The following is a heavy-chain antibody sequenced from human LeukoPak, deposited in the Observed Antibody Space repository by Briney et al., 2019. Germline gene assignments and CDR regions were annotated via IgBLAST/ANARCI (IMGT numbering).Heavy chain of an antibody. CDR2: LYDGGRN. V-gene: IGHV4-38-2*02. CDR1: GYSISSVYY. D-gene: IGHD3-10*01. Sequence: SGTLSLTCTVSGYSISSVYYWGWIRQPPGKGLEGILSLYDGGRNYYSASVKSRFTIPVDTSKNQFSLKLNTVRAADTAVYYCARVRSYGSGTDWGEGTLVTVSS. J-gene: IGHJ4*02. CDR3: ARVRSYGSGTD.